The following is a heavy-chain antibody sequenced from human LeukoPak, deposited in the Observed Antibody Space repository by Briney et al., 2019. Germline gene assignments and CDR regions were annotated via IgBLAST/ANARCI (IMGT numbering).Heavy chain of an antibody. V-gene: IGHV3-15*01. J-gene: IGHJ4*02. CDR2: IKSKTGGGTT. D-gene: IGHD4-23*01. CDR1: GFTFSSFE. CDR3: TTTYGGFFDY. Sequence: PGGSLRLSCAASGFTFSSFEMNWVRQAPGKGLEWVGHIKSKTGGGTTDYGAPVKGRFTISRDDSKNTLYLQMNSLKIEDTAVYYRTTTYGGFFDYWGQGTLVTVSS.